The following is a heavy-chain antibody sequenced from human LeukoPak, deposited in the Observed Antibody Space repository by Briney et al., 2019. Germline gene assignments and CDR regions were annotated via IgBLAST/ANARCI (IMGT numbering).Heavy chain of an antibody. CDR2: INHSGST. V-gene: IGHV4-34*01. CDR1: GGSFSGYY. J-gene: IGHJ4*02. CDR3: ARGVRWELRSTYYFDY. Sequence: SETLSLTCAVSGGSFSGYYWSWIRQPPGKGREWVGEINHSGSTNYNPSLKSRVTISVDTSKNQFSLKLSSVPAADTAVYYCARGVRWELRSTYYFDYWGQGTLVTVSS. D-gene: IGHD1-26*01.